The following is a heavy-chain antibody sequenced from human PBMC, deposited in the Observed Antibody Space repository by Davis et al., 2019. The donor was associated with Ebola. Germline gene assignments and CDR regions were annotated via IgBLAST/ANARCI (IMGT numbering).Heavy chain of an antibody. Sequence: ASVKVSCKASGYRFTSYYMHWVRQAPGQGLEWMGIINPITGGTSYTQNFQVRVNMTRDTSTSTVYMELSSLRSEDTAVYYCAREGGRYYDSSGYVFDMWGQGTMVEVSS. J-gene: IGHJ3*02. V-gene: IGHV1-46*01. CDR1: GYRFTSYY. D-gene: IGHD3-22*01. CDR2: INPITGGT. CDR3: AREGGRYYDSSGYVFDM.